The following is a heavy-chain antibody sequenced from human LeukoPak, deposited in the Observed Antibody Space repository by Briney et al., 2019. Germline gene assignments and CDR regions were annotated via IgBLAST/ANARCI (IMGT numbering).Heavy chain of an antibody. CDR1: GYTFSTYG. Sequence: ASVKVSCKASGYTFSTYGITWVRQAPGQGLEWVGWITAYSGNSKYAQELQDRVTMTTDTSTSTAYMELRSLTSDDTAVCYCARDQGYCSSTSCYGVYWGQGTLVTVSS. CDR3: ARDQGYCSSTSCYGVY. V-gene: IGHV1-18*04. D-gene: IGHD2-2*01. J-gene: IGHJ4*02. CDR2: ITAYSGNS.